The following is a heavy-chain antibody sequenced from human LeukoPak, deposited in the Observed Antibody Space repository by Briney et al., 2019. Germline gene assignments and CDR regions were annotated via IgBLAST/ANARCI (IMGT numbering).Heavy chain of an antibody. CDR2: IKQDGSEK. J-gene: IGHJ3*02. V-gene: IGHV3-7*01. D-gene: IGHD1-26*01. CDR3: ARARSGSYSAFDI. CDR1: GFTFSSYW. Sequence: SGGSLRLSCAASGFTFSSYWMSWVRQAPGKGLEWVANIKQDGSEKYYVDSVKGRFTISRDNAKNSLYLQMNSLRAEDTAVYYCARARSGSYSAFDIWGQGTMVTVSS.